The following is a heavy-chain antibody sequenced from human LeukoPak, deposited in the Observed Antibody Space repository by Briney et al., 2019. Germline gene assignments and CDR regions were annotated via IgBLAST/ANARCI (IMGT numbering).Heavy chain of an antibody. V-gene: IGHV3-21*01. Sequence: GGSLRLSCAASGFTFSSYSMNWVRQAPGKGLEWVSSISSSSSYIYYADSVKGRFTISRDNAKNSLYLQMNSLRAEDTAVYYCARDGVYDSSGPDAFDNWGQGTMVTVSS. CDR3: ARDGVYDSSGPDAFDN. CDR1: GFTFSSYS. CDR2: ISSSSSYI. J-gene: IGHJ3*02. D-gene: IGHD3-22*01.